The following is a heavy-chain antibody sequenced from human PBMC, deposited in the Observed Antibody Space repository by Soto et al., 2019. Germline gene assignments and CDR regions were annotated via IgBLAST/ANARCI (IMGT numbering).Heavy chain of an antibody. Sequence: SETLSLTCTVSGGSISSHYCSWILQPPRKGLEWIGYIYYSGSTNYNPSLKSRVTISVDTSKNQFSLKLSSVTAADTAVYYCASYGSGSYHPSNWFEPWGQGTLVTVT. J-gene: IGHJ5*02. CDR3: ASYGSGSYHPSNWFEP. CDR1: GGSISSHY. CDR2: IYYSGST. D-gene: IGHD3-10*01. V-gene: IGHV4-59*11.